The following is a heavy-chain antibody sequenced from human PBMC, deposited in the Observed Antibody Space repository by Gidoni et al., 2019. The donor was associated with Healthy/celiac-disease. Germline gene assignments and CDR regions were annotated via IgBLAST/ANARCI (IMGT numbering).Heavy chain of an antibody. J-gene: IGHJ6*03. V-gene: IGHV3-33*01. D-gene: IGHD3-10*01. CDR1: GVTGTSDG. CDR2: LLYYAINK. CDR3: ARRYGSGEFSYYYYYYMDV. Sequence: GQRVEAGGGGVQPGRSMRRGCAAPGVTGTSDGGHWVRQDPGKGLGWVAVLLYYAINKYYADSVTGRFSISRDNSKNTLYLQMNSLRAEYTAVYYCARRYGSGEFSYYYYYYMDVWGKGTTVTVSS.